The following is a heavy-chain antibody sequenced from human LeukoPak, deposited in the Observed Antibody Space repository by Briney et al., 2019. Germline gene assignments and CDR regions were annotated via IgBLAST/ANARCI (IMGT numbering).Heavy chain of an antibody. CDR2: IFHSGIA. CDR1: NYPITSDYY. V-gene: IGHV4-38-2*01. CDR3: GRAGFGTAYNRFYYYMDV. D-gene: IGHD3-16*01. J-gene: IGHJ6*03. Sequence: SETLSLTCAVSNYPITSDYYWVWIRQPPGQGLEWIGQIFHSGIAHYYPSLKSRVTMSVDTSRSQFSVNLNSVTAADTAVYFCGRAGFGTAYNRFYYYMDVWGKGTTVTVSS.